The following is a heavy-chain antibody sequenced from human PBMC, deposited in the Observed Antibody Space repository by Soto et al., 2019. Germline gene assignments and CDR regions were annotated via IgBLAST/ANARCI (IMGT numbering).Heavy chain of an antibody. D-gene: IGHD3-22*01. CDR2: VKSRTSGGTT. CDR3: TTGYSDSSSCHGDDAFDI. CDR1: GLTFTDAW. V-gene: IGHV3-15*01. Sequence: PGGSLRLSCAASGLTFTDAWMIWVRQAPGKGLEWVGRVKSRTSGGTTDYGAPVRGRFTISRDDSTTTLYLQMNSLKTEDTAVYYCTTGYSDSSSCHGDDAFDIWGQGTTVTVSS. J-gene: IGHJ3*02.